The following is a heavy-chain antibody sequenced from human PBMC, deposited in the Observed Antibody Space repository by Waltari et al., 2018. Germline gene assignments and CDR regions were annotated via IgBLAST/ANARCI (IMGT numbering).Heavy chain of an antibody. CDR1: GFTFDDYA. D-gene: IGHD3-10*01. V-gene: IGHV3-9*01. CDR2: ISWNSGSI. J-gene: IGHJ4*02. Sequence: EVQLVESGGGLVQPGRSLRLSCAASGFTFDDYAMHWVRHAPGKGLEWVSGISWNSGSIGYADSVKGRFTISRDNAKNSLYLQMNSLRAEDTALYYCAKDMSYGSGSYSPFDYWGQGTLVTVSS. CDR3: AKDMSYGSGSYSPFDY.